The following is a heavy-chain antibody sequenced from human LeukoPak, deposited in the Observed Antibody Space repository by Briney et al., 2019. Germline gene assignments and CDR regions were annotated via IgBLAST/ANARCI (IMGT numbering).Heavy chain of an antibody. J-gene: IGHJ4*02. CDR3: ARGSNLAATVGSY. CDR1: GFTFSSYW. CDR2: VNSDGSST. Sequence: GGSLRLSCAASGFTFSSYWMHWVRQAPGKGLVWVSRVNSDGSSTTYADSVKGRFTISRDNAKNTLYLQMNSLRAEDTAVYYCARGSNLAATVGSYWGQGTLVTVSS. D-gene: IGHD4-23*01. V-gene: IGHV3-74*01.